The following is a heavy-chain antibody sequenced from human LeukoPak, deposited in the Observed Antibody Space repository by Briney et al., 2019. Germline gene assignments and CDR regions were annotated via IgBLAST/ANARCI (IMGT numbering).Heavy chain of an antibody. D-gene: IGHD2-15*01. CDR1: GGSISSSSYY. Sequence: PSETLSLTCTVSGGSISSSSYYWGWIRQPPGKGLEWIGSIYYSGSTYYNPSLKSRVTISVDTSKNQFSLKLSSVTAADTAVYYCAGRYCSGGSCYSNFDYWGQGTLVTVSS. CDR3: AGRYCSGGSCYSNFDY. J-gene: IGHJ4*02. V-gene: IGHV4-39*07. CDR2: IYYSGST.